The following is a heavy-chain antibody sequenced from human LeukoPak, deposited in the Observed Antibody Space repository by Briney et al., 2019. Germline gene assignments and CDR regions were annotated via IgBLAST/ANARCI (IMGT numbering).Heavy chain of an antibody. Sequence: SETLSLTCAVYGGSFSGYYWSWIRQPPGKALEWIGEINHSGSTNYNPSLKSRVTISVDTSKNQFSLKLSSVTAADTAVYYCARGRITIFGVARYYYGMDVWGQGTTVTVSS. J-gene: IGHJ6*02. CDR1: GGSFSGYY. V-gene: IGHV4-34*01. CDR2: INHSGST. D-gene: IGHD3-3*01. CDR3: ARGRITIFGVARYYYGMDV.